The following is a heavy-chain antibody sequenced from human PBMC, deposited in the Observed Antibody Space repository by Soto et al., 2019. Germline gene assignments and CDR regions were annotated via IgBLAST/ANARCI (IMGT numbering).Heavy chain of an antibody. CDR1: GLTVSSNY. J-gene: IGHJ4*02. D-gene: IGHD2-15*01. Sequence: GGSLRLSCAASGLTVSSNYMSWVRQAPGNKLEWVSVIYSGGTTYYADSVKGRFTISRDNSQNTLYLQMNSLRAEDTAVYYCARDYCGGGSCYIGHWGQGTLVTVSS. CDR3: ARDYCGGGSCYIGH. CDR2: IYSGGTT. V-gene: IGHV3-53*01.